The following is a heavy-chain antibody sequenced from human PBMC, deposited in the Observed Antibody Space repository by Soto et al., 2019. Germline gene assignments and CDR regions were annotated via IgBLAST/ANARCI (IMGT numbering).Heavy chain of an antibody. CDR2: IYHSGST. J-gene: IGHJ5*02. CDR1: GDSVSSGGYY. V-gene: IGHV4-39*07. D-gene: IGHD2-15*01. Sequence: PSETLSLTCTVSGDSVSSGGYYWSWIRQHPVTGLEWIGSIYHSGSTYYNPSLKSRVTISVDTSKNRFSLKLSSVTAADTAVYYCARDSVVVAATQNWFDPWGQGTLVTVSS. CDR3: ARDSVVVAATQNWFDP.